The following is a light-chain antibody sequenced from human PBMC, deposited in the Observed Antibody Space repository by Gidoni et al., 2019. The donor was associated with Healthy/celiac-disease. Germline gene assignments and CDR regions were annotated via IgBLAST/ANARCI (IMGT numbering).Light chain of an antibody. J-gene: IGLJ1*01. CDR2: EVS. CDR1: TSDVGGYNY. Sequence: QSALTQPASVSGSPGQSITISCTGTTSDVGGYNYVSWYQQHPGKAPKLMIYEVSKRPSVVANRFSGSKSGNTASLTISGLQAEDEADYYCSSYTSSSTQVFGTGTKVTVL. CDR3: SSYTSSSTQV. V-gene: IGLV2-14*01.